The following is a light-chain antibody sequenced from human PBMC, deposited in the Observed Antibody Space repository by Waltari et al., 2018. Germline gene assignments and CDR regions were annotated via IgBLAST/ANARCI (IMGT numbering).Light chain of an antibody. J-gene: IGKJ1*01. V-gene: IGKV3-20*01. CDR3: QHYVSLPAT. CDR1: QSVSRT. Sequence: EIVLTQSPGTLFLSPGEGATLSCRASQSVSRTLAWYQQKPGQAPRLLIYGASSRATAIPYRFSGRGSETDFSLTISRLEPDDSAVYFCQHYVSLPATFGQGTKVEMK. CDR2: GAS.